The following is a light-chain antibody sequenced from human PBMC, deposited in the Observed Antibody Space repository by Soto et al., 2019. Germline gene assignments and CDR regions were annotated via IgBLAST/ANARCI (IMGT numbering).Light chain of an antibody. J-gene: IGKJ2*01. CDR1: HSISSY. CDR3: RQSYHTPRP. V-gene: IGKV1-39*01. Sequence: DIQMTQSPSSLSASVGDRVTITCRAGHSISSYLHWYQQKPGKAPKLLIYAVSTLQGGVPQRFSGSGSVTDFSLTISRLQPEDFATYYWRQSYHTPRPLGEGTRLELK. CDR2: AVS.